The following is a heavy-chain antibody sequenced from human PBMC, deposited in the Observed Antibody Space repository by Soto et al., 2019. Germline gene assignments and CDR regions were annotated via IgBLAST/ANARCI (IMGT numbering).Heavy chain of an antibody. D-gene: IGHD2-8*01. J-gene: IGHJ6*02. CDR2: INHSGST. V-gene: IGHV4-34*01. CDR3: ASGCTNGVCYTPYDYYYYYGMDV. Sequence: SETLSLTCAVYGGSFSGYYWSWIRQPPWKGLEWIGEINHSGSTNYNPSLKSRVTISVDTSKNQFSLKLSSVTAADTAVYYCASGCTNGVCYTPYDYYYYYGMDVWGQGTTVTVSS. CDR1: GGSFSGYY.